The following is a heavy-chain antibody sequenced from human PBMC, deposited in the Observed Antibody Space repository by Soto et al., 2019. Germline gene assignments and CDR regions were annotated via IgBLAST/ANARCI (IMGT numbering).Heavy chain of an antibody. V-gene: IGHV1-69*01. CDR1: VGTCSSYA. J-gene: IGHJ4*02. D-gene: IGHD3-10*01. CDR3: ARDWYYYGSGSYFDY. CDR2: IIPIFGTA. Sequence: KVGWKVDVGTCSSYAISWVRQAPGQGLEWMGGIIPIFGTANYAQKFQGRVTITADESTSTAYMELSSLRSEDTAVYYCARDWYYYGSGSYFDYWGQVTLFTVSS.